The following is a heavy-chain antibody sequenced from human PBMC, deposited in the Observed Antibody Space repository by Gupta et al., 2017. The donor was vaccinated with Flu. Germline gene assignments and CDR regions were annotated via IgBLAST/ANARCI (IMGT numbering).Heavy chain of an antibody. D-gene: IGHD3-16*01. CDR1: GFTFSSDG. V-gene: IGHV3-30*18. Sequence: QVQLVESGGGVVQPGRSLRLSCAASGFTFSSDGMDGARQAPGKGREWVAVISYDGSKKDEAVAVKGRFNISRDNAENTLYLQMKSLRAEDTAVYDGAKAAWGALDYGGQGTMVTVSS. CDR3: AKAAWGALDY. J-gene: IGHJ4*02. CDR2: ISYDGSKK.